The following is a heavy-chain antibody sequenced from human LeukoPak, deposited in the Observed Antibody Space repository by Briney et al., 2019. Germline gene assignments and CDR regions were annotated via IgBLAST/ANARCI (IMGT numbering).Heavy chain of an antibody. CDR1: GYTFTGYY. D-gene: IGHD1-14*01. J-gene: IGHJ5*02. Sequence: GASVKVSCKASGYTFTGYYMHWVRQATGQGLEWMGRINPNSGGTNYAQKFQGRVTMTRDTSINTAYMELSRLRSDDTAVYYCARVSSPLQYNWFDPWGQGTLLTVSS. CDR2: INPNSGGT. CDR3: ARVSSPLQYNWFDP. V-gene: IGHV1-2*06.